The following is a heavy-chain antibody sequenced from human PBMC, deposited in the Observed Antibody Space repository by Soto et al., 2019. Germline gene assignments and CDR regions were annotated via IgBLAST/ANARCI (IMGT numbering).Heavy chain of an antibody. CDR2: ISGSGGRT. CDR3: AKIPHTNSWYLDAVDI. V-gene: IGHV3-23*01. J-gene: IGHJ3*02. Sequence: EVQLLESGGGLVQPGGSLRLSCEASGFTFSSYAMSWVRQAPGKGLEWVAAISGSGGRTFYADSVKGRFTISRDNSKNTLYLKMNILIAERTAVYSCAKIPHTNSWYLDAVDIWGPGTMVTVSS. D-gene: IGHD6-13*01. CDR1: GFTFSSYA.